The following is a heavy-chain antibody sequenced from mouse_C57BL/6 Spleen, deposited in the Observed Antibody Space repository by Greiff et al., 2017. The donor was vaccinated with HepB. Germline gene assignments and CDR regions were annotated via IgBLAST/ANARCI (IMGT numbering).Heavy chain of an antibody. CDR1: GYAFSSSW. CDR3: ARGDYYGRGFDY. CDR2: IYPGDGDT. Sequence: QVQLQQSGPELVKPGASVKISCKASGYAFSSSWMNWVKQRPGKGLEWIGRIYPGDGDTNYNGKFKGKATLTADKSSSTAYMQLSSLTSEDSAVYFCARGDYYGRGFDYWGQGTTLTVSS. V-gene: IGHV1-82*01. D-gene: IGHD1-1*01. J-gene: IGHJ2*01.